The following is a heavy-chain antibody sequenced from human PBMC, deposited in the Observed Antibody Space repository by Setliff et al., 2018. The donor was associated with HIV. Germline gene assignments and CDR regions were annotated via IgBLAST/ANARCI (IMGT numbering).Heavy chain of an antibody. Sequence: SETLSLTCTVSGGSISTSNWWGWIRQTPGKGLEWIGYIYYDGATYYNPSFKSRLTISVDTSKNQFSLTLSSVTAADAAVYYCARHSPSDYWGQGTLVTVSS. J-gene: IGHJ4*02. CDR2: IYYDGAT. CDR1: GGSISTSNW. V-gene: IGHV4-28*01. CDR3: ARHSPSDY.